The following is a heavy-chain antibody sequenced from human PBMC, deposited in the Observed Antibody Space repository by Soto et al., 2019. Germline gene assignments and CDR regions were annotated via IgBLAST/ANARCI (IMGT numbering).Heavy chain of an antibody. D-gene: IGHD6-13*01. CDR3: ARESTVAGTDNWFDS. CDR1: GAFISGYY. CDR2: IYTGGST. Sequence: SETLSLTCTVSGAFISGYYWSWIRQPAGKGLEWIGRIYTGGSTKYSPSLKSRATMSVDTSKKQFSLKLNSVTAADTAVYYCARESTVAGTDNWFDSWGQGTLVTVSS. J-gene: IGHJ5*01. V-gene: IGHV4-4*07.